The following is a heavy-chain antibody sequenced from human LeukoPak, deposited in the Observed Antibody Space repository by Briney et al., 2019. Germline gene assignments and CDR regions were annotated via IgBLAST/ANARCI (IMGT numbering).Heavy chain of an antibody. CDR2: IRNKAYGGTT. V-gene: IGHV3-49*04. D-gene: IGHD3-16*02. J-gene: IGHJ4*02. Sequence: PGGSLRLSCTGSGITSGDYAMSWVRQAPGKGLEWVGFIRNKAYGGTTEYAASVKRRFTISRDDSKNIAYLQMNSLKTEDTAAYYCTRPYYNYVWGSYRGEQTFDYWGQGTLVTVSS. CDR3: TRPYYNYVWGSYRGEQTFDY. CDR1: GITSGDYA.